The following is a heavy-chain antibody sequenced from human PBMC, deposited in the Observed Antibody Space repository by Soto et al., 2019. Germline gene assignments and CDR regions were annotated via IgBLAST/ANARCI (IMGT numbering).Heavy chain of an antibody. CDR2: IYSGGSS. J-gene: IGHJ4*02. CDR1: GGSISSYY. V-gene: IGHV4-59*10. Sequence: PSETLSLTCAVYGGSISSYYWSWIRQPAGKGLEWIGHIYSGGSSDYNPSLKSRVTMSVDTSKNQFSLKVRSVTAADTAVYYCARGGDSSGYYYASDYWSQGTLVTV. D-gene: IGHD3-22*01. CDR3: ARGGDSSGYYYASDY.